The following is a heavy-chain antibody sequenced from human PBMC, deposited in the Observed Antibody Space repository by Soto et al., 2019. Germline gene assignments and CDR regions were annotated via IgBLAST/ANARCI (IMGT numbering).Heavy chain of an antibody. D-gene: IGHD2-15*01. J-gene: IGHJ5*02. Sequence: QVQLVQSGAEVKKPGSSVRVSCKASGGTFSNYSINWVRQAPGQGLEWMGGIIPIFDTTRFAQKFQGRVTITADESTSTAYMQRSSLRSEDTAVYDCAREVVVGVLDTTRGGACFDPWGQGTLVTVSS. CDR3: AREVVVGVLDTTRGGACFDP. CDR2: IIPIFDTT. CDR1: GGTFSNYS. V-gene: IGHV1-69*01.